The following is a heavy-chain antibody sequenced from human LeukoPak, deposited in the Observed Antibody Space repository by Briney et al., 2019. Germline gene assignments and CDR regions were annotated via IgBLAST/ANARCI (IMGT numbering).Heavy chain of an antibody. CDR1: GYAFTNYG. CDR3: ARRHLIGNGYFDH. Sequence: ASVEVSCKASGYAFTNYGITWVRQAPGQGLEWLGWISTFNGNTNYAQRLQDRVTMTTDTSTNTAYLELRRLRSDDTALYYCARRHLIGNGYFDHWGQGSLVTVSS. D-gene: IGHD4-23*01. V-gene: IGHV1-18*01. CDR2: ISTFNGNT. J-gene: IGHJ4*02.